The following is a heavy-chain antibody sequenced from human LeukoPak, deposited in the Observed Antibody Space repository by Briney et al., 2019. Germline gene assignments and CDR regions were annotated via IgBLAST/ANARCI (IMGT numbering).Heavy chain of an antibody. CDR1: GFTFDDYA. CDR2: ISWNSGSV. CDR3: AKDYDYDSCGYYHFDF. Sequence: PGGSLRLSCAASGFTFDDYAMHWVRQAPGEGLEWVSGISWNSGSVGYADSVKGRFTISRDNAKNSLYLQMNSLRAEDTALYYCAKDYDYDSCGYYHFDFWGQGTLVTVSS. V-gene: IGHV3-9*01. J-gene: IGHJ4*02. D-gene: IGHD3-22*01.